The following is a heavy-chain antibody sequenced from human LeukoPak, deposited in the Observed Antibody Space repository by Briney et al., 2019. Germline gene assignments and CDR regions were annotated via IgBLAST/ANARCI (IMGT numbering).Heavy chain of an antibody. J-gene: IGHJ4*02. D-gene: IGHD3-22*01. CDR3: ASSYYYDSGEYYFDY. V-gene: IGHV1-69*02. Sequence: GASVKVSCKASGGTFSSYTISWVRQAPGQGLEWMGRIIPILGIANYAQKFQGRVTITADKSTSTAYMELSSLRSEDTAVYYCASSYYYDSGEYYFDYWGQGTLVTVSS. CDR2: IIPILGIA. CDR1: GGTFSSYT.